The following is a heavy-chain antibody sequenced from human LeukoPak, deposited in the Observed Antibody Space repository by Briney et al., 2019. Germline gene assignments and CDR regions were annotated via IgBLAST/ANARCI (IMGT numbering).Heavy chain of an antibody. J-gene: IGHJ4*02. D-gene: IGHD3-10*01. V-gene: IGHV3-74*01. CDR1: GFTFSNYW. Sequence: GSLRLSCAASGFTFSNYWVHWVRQAPGKGLVWVSRINRDGSTTNYADSVKGRFTVSRDNAKNTLNLQMNRLRAEDTAVYYCARDRKSGESSEIDFWGQGTLVTVSS. CDR3: ARDRKSGESSEIDF. CDR2: INRDGSTT.